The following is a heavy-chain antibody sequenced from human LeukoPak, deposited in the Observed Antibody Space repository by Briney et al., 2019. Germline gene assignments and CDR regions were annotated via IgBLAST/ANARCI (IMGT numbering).Heavy chain of an antibody. CDR3: ATRDGYNYNWFDP. Sequence: SETLSLTCTVSGGSVSSGSYCWSWIRQPPGKGLEWIGYIYYSGSTNYNPSLKSRVTISVDTSKNQFSLKLSSVTAADTAVYYCATRDGYNYNWFDPWGQGTLVTVSS. J-gene: IGHJ5*02. D-gene: IGHD5-24*01. CDR2: IYYSGST. V-gene: IGHV4-61*01. CDR1: GGSVSSGSYC.